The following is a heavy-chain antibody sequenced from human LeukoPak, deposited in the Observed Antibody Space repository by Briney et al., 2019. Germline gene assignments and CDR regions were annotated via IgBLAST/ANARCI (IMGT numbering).Heavy chain of an antibody. V-gene: IGHV4-61*02. CDR2: IYTSEST. CDR1: GGSISSGSYY. J-gene: IGHJ4*02. Sequence: SETLSLTCTVSGGSISSGSYYWSWIRQPAGKGLEWIGRIYTSESTNYNPSLKSRVTISVDTSKNQFSLKLSSVTAADTAVYYCARNWGYYFDYWGQGTLVTVSS. D-gene: IGHD7-27*01. CDR3: ARNWGYYFDY.